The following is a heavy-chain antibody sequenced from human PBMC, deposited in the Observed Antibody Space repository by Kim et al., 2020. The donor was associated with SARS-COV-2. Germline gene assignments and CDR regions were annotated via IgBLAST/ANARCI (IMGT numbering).Heavy chain of an antibody. J-gene: IGHJ4*02. CDR1: GFTFSSYG. Sequence: GGSLRLSCAASGFTFSSYGMHWVRQAPGKGLEWVAVISYDGSNKYYADSVKGRFTISRDNSKNTLYLQMNSLRAEDTAVYYCAKVPVPGVVVPAALWGQGTLVTVSS. D-gene: IGHD2-2*01. CDR3: AKVPVPGVVVPAAL. CDR2: ISYDGSNK. V-gene: IGHV3-30*18.